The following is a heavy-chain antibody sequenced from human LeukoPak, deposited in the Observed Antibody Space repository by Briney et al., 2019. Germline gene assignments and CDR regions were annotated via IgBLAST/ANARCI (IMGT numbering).Heavy chain of an antibody. Sequence: SETLSLTCNVSGGSIGGHTFYWDWIRQPPGKGLEWIATIYYNGNTFYNPSLKSRVAISIDMSKSQFSLHLSSVTAADTAIYYCARLTALAGHRGAYDIWGPGTMVTVSS. V-gene: IGHV4-39*01. CDR1: GGSIGGHTFY. D-gene: IGHD6-19*01. CDR3: ARLTALAGHRGAYDI. J-gene: IGHJ3*02. CDR2: IYYNGNT.